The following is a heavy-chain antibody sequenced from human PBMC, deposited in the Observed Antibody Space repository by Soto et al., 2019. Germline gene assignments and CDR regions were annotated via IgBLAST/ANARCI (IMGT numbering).Heavy chain of an antibody. CDR1: VFAISSINC. CDR3: ARDPVVADTQEGYTYGRFES. Sequence: SDTLSLTCSFSVFAISSINCCSCVRHPPGKGVECIWEIYHIGITNYNPSLKSRVTISVDKSKNQFSLKLSSVTASDRAVYYCARDPVVADTQEGYTYGRFESWGQGHLVSVSS. V-gene: IGHV4-4*02. CDR2: IYHIGIT. J-gene: IGHJ4*02. D-gene: IGHD2-15*01.